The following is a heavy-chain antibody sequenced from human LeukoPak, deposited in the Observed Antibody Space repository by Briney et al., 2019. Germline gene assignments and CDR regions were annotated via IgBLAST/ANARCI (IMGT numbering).Heavy chain of an antibody. CDR2: INPNSGGT. V-gene: IGHV1-2*02. CDR3: ARGAYCGGDCYLGAFDI. D-gene: IGHD2-21*01. J-gene: IGHJ3*02. CDR1: GYTLTGYY. Sequence: ASVKVSCKASGYTLTGYYMHWVRQAPGQGLEWMGWINPNSGGTNYSQRFQGRVTMTRDTSISTAYMELSRLRSDDTAVYYCARGAYCGGDCYLGAFDIWGQGTMVTVSS.